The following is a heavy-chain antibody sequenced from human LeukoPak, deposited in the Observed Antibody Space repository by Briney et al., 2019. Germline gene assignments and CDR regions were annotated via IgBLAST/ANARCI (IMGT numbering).Heavy chain of an antibody. CDR3: ARDTQQLDAFDI. CDR1: GFTFSSYS. Sequence: GGSLRPSCAASGFTFSSYSMNWVRQAPGKGLGWVSYISSSSSTIYYADSVKGRFTISRDNAKNSLYLQMNSLRAEDTAVYYCARDTQQLDAFDIWGQGTMVTVSS. J-gene: IGHJ3*02. V-gene: IGHV3-48*01. D-gene: IGHD6-13*01. CDR2: ISSSSSTI.